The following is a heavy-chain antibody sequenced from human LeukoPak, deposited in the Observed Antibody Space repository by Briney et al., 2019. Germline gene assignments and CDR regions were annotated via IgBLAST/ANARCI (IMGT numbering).Heavy chain of an antibody. D-gene: IGHD6-19*01. Sequence: SETLSLTCTVSGYSISIGYYWGWIRQPPGKGLEWIGSVYHSGSTYYNPSLKSRVTISVDTSKNQFSLKLSSVTAADTAVYYCARGIAVADYYYYYYMDVWGKGTTVTISS. J-gene: IGHJ6*03. CDR1: GYSISIGYY. CDR3: ARGIAVADYYYYYYMDV. CDR2: VYHSGST. V-gene: IGHV4-38-2*02.